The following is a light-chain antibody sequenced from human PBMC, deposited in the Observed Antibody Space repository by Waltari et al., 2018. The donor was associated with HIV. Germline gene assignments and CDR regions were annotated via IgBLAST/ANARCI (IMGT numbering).Light chain of an antibody. V-gene: IGLV1-44*01. CDR3: AAWDDSVNGWV. CDR2: NNN. J-gene: IGLJ3*02. Sequence: LTQPPSASGTPGQRVTISCSGSSSNIGSKTVNWYQQLPGTAPKLLIYNNNQRPSGVPDRFSGSKSGTSASLAISGLQSEDEADYYCAAWDDSVNGWVFGGGTKLTVL. CDR1: SSNIGSKT.